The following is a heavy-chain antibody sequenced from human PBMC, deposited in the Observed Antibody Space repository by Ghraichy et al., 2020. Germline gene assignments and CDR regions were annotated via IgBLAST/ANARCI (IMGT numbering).Heavy chain of an antibody. CDR2: ISSSGGYI. V-gene: IGHV3-21*01. D-gene: IGHD2-8*02. CDR1: GLTFSTYN. Sequence: GESLNISCAASGLTFSTYNMNWVRQAPGMGLEWVSSISSSGGYIYYADSVKGRFTISRDNAKNSLFLQMNSLRADDTAVYYCATVGVSRWVDAPLVGDWFNPWGQGTLVTVSS. CDR3: ATVGVSRWVDAPLVGDWFNP. J-gene: IGHJ5*02.